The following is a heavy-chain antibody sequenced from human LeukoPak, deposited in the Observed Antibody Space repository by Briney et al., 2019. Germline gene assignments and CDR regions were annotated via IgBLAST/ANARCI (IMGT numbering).Heavy chain of an antibody. CDR1: GSXXXYY. CDR2: INHSGST. V-gene: IGHV4-34*01. J-gene: IGHJ4*02. D-gene: IGHD1-26*01. Sequence: GSXXXYYWSWLRQPPGKGLEGIGEINHSGSTNYNPSLTSRVTILVDTSNNQFSLKLSSVTAADTAVYYCARAGTRRDIAGATRAVKYWGQGTLVTVSS. CDR3: ARAGTRRDIAGATRAVKY.